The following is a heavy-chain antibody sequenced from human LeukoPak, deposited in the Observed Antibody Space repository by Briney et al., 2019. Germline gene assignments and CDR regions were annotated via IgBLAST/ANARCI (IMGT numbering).Heavy chain of an antibody. CDR3: ARGYCSGGSCQMSHLDN. D-gene: IGHD2-15*01. J-gene: IGHJ4*02. CDR2: INPNSGGT. Sequence: ASVKVSCKASGYTFTGYYMRWVRQAPGQGLEWMGWINPNSGGTNYAQKFQGRVTMTRDTSISTAYMELSRLRSDDTAVYYCARGYCSGGSCQMSHLDNWGQGTLVTVSS. CDR1: GYTFTGYY. V-gene: IGHV1-2*02.